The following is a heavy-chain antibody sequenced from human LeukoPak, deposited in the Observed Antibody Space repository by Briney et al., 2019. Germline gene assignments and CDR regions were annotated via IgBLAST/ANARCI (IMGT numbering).Heavy chain of an antibody. CDR1: GGSTSSGSYY. CDR3: AREYDYDSSGYFAEYFQH. V-gene: IGHV4-61*02. D-gene: IGHD3-22*01. J-gene: IGHJ1*01. CDR2: IYTSGST. Sequence: SQTLSLTCTVSGGSTSSGSYYGSWIRQPAGKGLEWIGCIYTSGSTNYNPSLKSRVTISVDTSKNQYFLKLSSVTAADTAVYYCAREYDYDSSGYFAEYFQHWGQGTLVTVSS.